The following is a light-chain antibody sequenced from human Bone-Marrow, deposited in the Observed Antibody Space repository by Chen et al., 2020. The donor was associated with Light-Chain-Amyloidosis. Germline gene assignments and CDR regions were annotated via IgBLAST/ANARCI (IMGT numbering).Light chain of an antibody. CDR1: SSDVGGDIH. J-gene: IGLJ1*01. V-gene: IGLV2-14*01. CDR3: SSYTITNTLV. Sequence: LPHPPPCSGLLGQPSPTPSPETSSDVGGDIHVSWHQQHPDKAPKLMIYEVTNRPSWVPDRFSGSKSDNTASLTISGLQTEDEADYFCSSYTITNTLVFGSGTRVTVL. CDR2: EVT.